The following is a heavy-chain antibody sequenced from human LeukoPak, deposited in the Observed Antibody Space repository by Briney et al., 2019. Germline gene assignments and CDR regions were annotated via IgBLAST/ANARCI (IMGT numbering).Heavy chain of an antibody. Sequence: SESLSLTCAVYGGSFSGYYWSWIRQPPGKGLEWIGEINHSGSTNYNPSLKSRVTISVDTSKNQFSLNLSSVADADTAVYYCARGRYSSSWYGRRYYYYYGMDVWGQGTTVTVSS. CDR3: ARGRYSSSWYGRRYYYYYGMDV. CDR1: GGSFSGYY. V-gene: IGHV4-34*01. J-gene: IGHJ6*02. D-gene: IGHD6-13*01. CDR2: INHSGST.